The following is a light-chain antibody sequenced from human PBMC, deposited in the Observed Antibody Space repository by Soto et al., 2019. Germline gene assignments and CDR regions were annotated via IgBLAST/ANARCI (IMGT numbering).Light chain of an antibody. J-gene: IGKJ5*01. CDR2: GAS. CDR3: QQYNNWPPIT. V-gene: IGKV3-15*01. Sequence: EIVLTQSPSTLSLSPWERFALSCVASQSVSTYLAWYQQKPGQAPRLLIYGASTRATGIPARFSGSGSGTEFTLTISSLQSEDFAVYYCQQYNNWPPITFGQGTRLEIK. CDR1: QSVSTY.